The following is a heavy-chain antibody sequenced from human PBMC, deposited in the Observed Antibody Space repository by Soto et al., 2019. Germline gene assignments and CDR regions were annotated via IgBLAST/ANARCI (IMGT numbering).Heavy chain of an antibody. CDR1: GGSISSSNYY. J-gene: IGHJ4*02. V-gene: IGHV4-39*01. CDR2: IYYSGTT. CDR3: VRHRANMVGGAN. D-gene: IGHD3-10*01. Sequence: QLQLQESGPGLVKPSETLSLTCTVSGGSISSSNYYWGWIRQPPGKGLEWIGSIYYSGTTYYNPSFKSRVTMSVETSKNLFSLGLRSVTAADTAVYYCVRHRANMVGGANWGQGTLVTVSS.